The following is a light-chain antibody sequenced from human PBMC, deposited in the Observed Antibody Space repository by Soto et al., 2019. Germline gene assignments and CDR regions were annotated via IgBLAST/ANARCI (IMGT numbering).Light chain of an antibody. CDR1: SSNIGAGYD. CDR3: QSYDSSLSGLL. Sequence: QSVLTQPPSVSGAPGQRVTISWTGSSSNIGAGYDVHWYQQLPGTAPKLLIYGNSNRPSGVPDRFSGSKSGTSASLAITGLQAEDEADYYCQSYDSSLSGLLFGGGTKVTVL. V-gene: IGLV1-40*01. J-gene: IGLJ2*01. CDR2: GNS.